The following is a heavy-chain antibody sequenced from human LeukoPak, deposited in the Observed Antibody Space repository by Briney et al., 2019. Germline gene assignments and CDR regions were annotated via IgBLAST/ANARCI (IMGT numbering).Heavy chain of an antibody. D-gene: IGHD1-1*01. V-gene: IGHV3-7*01. Sequence: PGGSLRLSCAASGFTFCSYWMSWVRQAPGKGLEWVANIKQDGSEKYYEDSVKGRFTISRDNAKNSLYLQMNSLRAEDTAVYYCARDPRTTGTTIPSAFEIWAKGQWSPSLQ. J-gene: IGHJ3*02. CDR2: IKQDGSEK. CDR1: GFTFCSYW. CDR3: ARDPRTTGTTIPSAFEI.